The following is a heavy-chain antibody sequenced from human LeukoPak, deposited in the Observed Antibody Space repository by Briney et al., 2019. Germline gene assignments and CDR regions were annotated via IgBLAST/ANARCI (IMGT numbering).Heavy chain of an antibody. CDR2: IIPIIDRT. Sequence: SVKVSCKASGYTFTGYPMHWVRQAPGQGLEWMGRIIPIIDRTDFAQQFQGRLTLIADKLTTTAYMELSSLRSEDTAVYYCARDGLYSPFDYWGQGTLVTVSS. D-gene: IGHD5-18*01. J-gene: IGHJ4*02. V-gene: IGHV1-69*04. CDR3: ARDGLYSPFDY. CDR1: GYTFTGYP.